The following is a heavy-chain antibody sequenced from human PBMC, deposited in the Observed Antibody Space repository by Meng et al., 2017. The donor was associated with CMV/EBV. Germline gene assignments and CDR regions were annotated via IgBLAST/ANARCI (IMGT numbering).Heavy chain of an antibody. J-gene: IGHJ6*02. V-gene: IGHV4-59*01. D-gene: IGHD4-17*01. CDR2: IYYSGST. CDR3: ARDLGGYGDYAYYYGMDV. Sequence: SETLSLTCTVSGGSISSYYWSWIRQPPGKGLEWIVYIYYSGSTNYNPSLKSRVTISVDTSKNQFSLKLSSVTAADTAVYYCARDLGGYGDYAYYYGMDVWGQGTTVTVSS. CDR1: GGSISSYY.